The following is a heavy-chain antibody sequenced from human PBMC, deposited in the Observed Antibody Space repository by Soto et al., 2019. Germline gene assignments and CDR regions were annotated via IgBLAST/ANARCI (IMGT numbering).Heavy chain of an antibody. D-gene: IGHD1-1*01. V-gene: IGHV1-3*01. Sequence: GASVNVSFKATGYTFRAYTSNWLRQSPLQSLEWMGCINAGSGNTKYSQNFQGRVSITRDTSASTVYIDLTGLTSEDTAVYYCARDTETLGTSANDDLDIWGQGKLVTVSS. J-gene: IGHJ3*02. CDR1: GYTFRAYT. CDR2: INAGSGNT. CDR3: ARDTETLGTSANDDLDI.